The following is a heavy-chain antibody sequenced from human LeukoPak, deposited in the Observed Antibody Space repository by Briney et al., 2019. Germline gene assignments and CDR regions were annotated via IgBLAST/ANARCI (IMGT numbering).Heavy chain of an antibody. CDR2: IRYDGSNK. CDR3: AKDPRYSESYYTPGYFDY. D-gene: IGHD1-26*01. V-gene: IGHV3-30*02. Sequence: GGSLRLSCAASGFTFSSYGMHWVRQAPGKGLEWVAFIRYDGSNKYYADSVKGRFTISRDNSKNTLYLQMNSLRAEDTAVYYCAKDPRYSESYYTPGYFDYWGQGTLVTVSS. CDR1: GFTFSSYG. J-gene: IGHJ4*02.